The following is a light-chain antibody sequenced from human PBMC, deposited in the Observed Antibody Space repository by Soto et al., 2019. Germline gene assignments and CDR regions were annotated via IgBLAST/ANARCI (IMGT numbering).Light chain of an antibody. V-gene: IGKV3-15*01. Sequence: EIVMTQSPATLSVSPGERATLSCRASQSVSSNLAWYQQKPGQAPRLLIYGASTRATGIPARLSGSGSGTEFTLTISSRQSEDFAVYYCQQYNNWPSWTFGQGTKVEIK. J-gene: IGKJ1*01. CDR3: QQYNNWPSWT. CDR1: QSVSSN. CDR2: GAS.